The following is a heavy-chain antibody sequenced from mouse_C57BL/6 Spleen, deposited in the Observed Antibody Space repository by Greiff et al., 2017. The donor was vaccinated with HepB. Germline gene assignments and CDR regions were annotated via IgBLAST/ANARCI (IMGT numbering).Heavy chain of an antibody. CDR1: GYAFSSSW. CDR3: SRTLLRNFDV. J-gene: IGHJ1*03. CDR2: IYPGDGDT. V-gene: IGHV1-82*01. Sequence: VHLVESGPELVKPGASMKISCKASGYAFSSSWMNWVKQRPGKGLEWIGRIYPGDGDTNYNGKFKGKATLTADKSSSTAYMQLSSLTSEDSAVYFCSRTLLRNFDVWGTGTTVTVSS. D-gene: IGHD1-2*01.